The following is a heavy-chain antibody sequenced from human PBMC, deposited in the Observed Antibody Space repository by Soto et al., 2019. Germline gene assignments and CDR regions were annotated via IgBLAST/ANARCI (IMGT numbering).Heavy chain of an antibody. CDR2: IIPIFGTA. V-gene: IGHV1-69*13. J-gene: IGHJ6*02. D-gene: IGHD3-10*01. CDR1: GGTFSSYA. CDR3: ARGRVVRGVILYYYGMDV. Sequence: SVKVSCKASGGTFSSYAISWVRQAPGQGLEWMGGIIPIFGTANYAQKFQGRVTITADESTGTAYMELSSLRSEDTAVYYCARGRVVRGVILYYYGMDVWGQGTTVTVSS.